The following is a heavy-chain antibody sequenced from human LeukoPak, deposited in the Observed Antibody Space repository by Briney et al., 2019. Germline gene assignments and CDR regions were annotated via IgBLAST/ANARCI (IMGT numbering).Heavy chain of an antibody. CDR1: GGSISSYY. D-gene: IGHD3-22*01. Sequence: PSETLSLTCIVSGGSISSYYWSWIRQPPGKGLEWIGYIYYSGSTNYNPSLKSRVTISVDTSKNQFSLKLSSVTAADTAVYYCARNQYYDSSGYYHNWFDPWGQGTLVTVSS. CDR2: IYYSGST. CDR3: ARNQYYDSSGYYHNWFDP. J-gene: IGHJ5*02. V-gene: IGHV4-59*01.